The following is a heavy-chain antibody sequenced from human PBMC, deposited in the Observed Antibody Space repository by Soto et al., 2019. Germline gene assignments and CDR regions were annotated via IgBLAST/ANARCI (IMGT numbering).Heavy chain of an antibody. J-gene: IGHJ6*02. CDR1: GGTFSSYT. V-gene: IGHV1-69*02. CDR2: IIPILGIA. Sequence: QVQLVQSGAEVKKPGSSVKVSCKASGGTFSSYTISWVRQAPGQGLEWMGRIIPILGIANYAQKFQGRVTITADKSTSTAYMELSSLRSEDTAVYYCARNYGPYYCYGMDVWGQGTTVTVSS. D-gene: IGHD4-17*01. CDR3: ARNYGPYYCYGMDV.